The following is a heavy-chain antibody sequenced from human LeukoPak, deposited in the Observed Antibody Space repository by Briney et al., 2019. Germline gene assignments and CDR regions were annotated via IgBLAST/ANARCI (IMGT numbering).Heavy chain of an antibody. D-gene: IGHD3/OR15-3a*01. CDR2: ISGSGDNT. J-gene: IGHJ2*01. CDR1: GFTFSNYA. Sequence: GGSLRLSRAVSGFTFSNYAMSWVRQAPGKGLECVSSISGSGDNTYYADSVKGRFTISRDNSKNTLFLQMNSLRAEDTAVYYCAKDWTGTKPFDLWGRGTLVTVSS. CDR3: AKDWTGTKPFDL. V-gene: IGHV3-23*01.